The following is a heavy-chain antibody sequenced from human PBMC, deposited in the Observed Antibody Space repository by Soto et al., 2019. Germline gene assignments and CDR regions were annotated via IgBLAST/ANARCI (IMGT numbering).Heavy chain of an antibody. CDR3: AKRQKTRAAAGRTNVY. D-gene: IGHD6-13*01. J-gene: IGHJ4*02. V-gene: IGHV3-23*01. CDR1: GFTFSSYA. Sequence: GSLRLSCAASGFTFSSYAMSWVRQAPGKGLEWVSAISGSGGSTYYADSVKGRFTISRDNSKNTLYLQMNSLRAEDTAVYYCAKRQKTRAAAGRTNVYWGQGTLVTVSS. CDR2: ISGSGGST.